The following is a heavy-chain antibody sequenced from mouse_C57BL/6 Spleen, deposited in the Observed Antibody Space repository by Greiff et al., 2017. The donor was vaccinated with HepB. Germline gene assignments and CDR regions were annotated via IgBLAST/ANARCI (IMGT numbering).Heavy chain of an antibody. CDR1: GYTFTSYW. V-gene: IGHV1-50*01. CDR2: IDPSDSYT. D-gene: IGHD1-1*01. J-gene: IGHJ2*01. CDR3: ARPYYGSSYPDY. Sequence: QVQLQQPGAELVKPGASVKLSCKASGYTFTSYWMQWVKQRPGQGLEWIGEIDPSDSYTNYNQKFKGKATLTVDTSSSTAYMQLSSLTSEDSAVYYCARPYYGSSYPDYWGQGTTLTVSS.